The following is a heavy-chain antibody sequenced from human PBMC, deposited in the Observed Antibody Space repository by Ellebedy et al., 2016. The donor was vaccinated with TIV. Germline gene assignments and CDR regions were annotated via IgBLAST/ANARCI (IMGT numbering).Heavy chain of an antibody. Sequence: PGGSLRLSCAASGFTFSSSSMNWVRQAPGKGLEWVSFISSSSGIIYQADSVKGRFTISRNNAKNSLYLQMNSLRDEDTAVYYCARGLEGYTRKTAFDIWGQGTMVTVSS. CDR3: ARGLEGYTRKTAFDI. D-gene: IGHD5-24*01. J-gene: IGHJ3*02. V-gene: IGHV3-48*02. CDR1: GFTFSSSS. CDR2: ISSSSGII.